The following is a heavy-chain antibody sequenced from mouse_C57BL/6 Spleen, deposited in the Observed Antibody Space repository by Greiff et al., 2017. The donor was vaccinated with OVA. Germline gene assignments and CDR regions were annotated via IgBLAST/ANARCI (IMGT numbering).Heavy chain of an antibody. V-gene: IGHV1-69*01. CDR1: GYTFTSYW. D-gene: IGHD2-12*01. Sequence: VQLQQPGAELVMPGASVKLSCKASGYTFTSYWMHWVKQRPGQGLEWIGEIDPSDSYTNYNQKFKGKSTLTVDKSSSTAYMQLSSLTSEDSAVYYCARSGRLGFAYWGQGTLVTVSA. J-gene: IGHJ3*01. CDR3: ARSGRLGFAY. CDR2: IDPSDSYT.